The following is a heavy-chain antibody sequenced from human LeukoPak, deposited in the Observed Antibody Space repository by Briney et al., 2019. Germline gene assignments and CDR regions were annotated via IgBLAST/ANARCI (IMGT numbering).Heavy chain of an antibody. CDR1: GDSINGYY. D-gene: IGHD2-2*02. CDR2: IYYSGST. V-gene: IGHV4-59*01. J-gene: IGHJ4*02. Sequence: PSETLSLTCTVSGDSINGYYWSWIRQPPGKGLEWIGYIYYSGSTNYNPSLKSRVTISVDTSKNQFSLKLSSVTAADTAVYYCASGRVLYCSSTSCYTSPLDYWGQGTLVTVSS. CDR3: ASGRVLYCSSTSCYTSPLDY.